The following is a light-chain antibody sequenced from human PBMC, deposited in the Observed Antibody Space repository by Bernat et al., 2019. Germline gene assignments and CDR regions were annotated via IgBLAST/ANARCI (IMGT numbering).Light chain of an antibody. CDR1: RNVGRW. CDR2: GAS. V-gene: IGKV1-12*01. J-gene: IGKJ2*01. CDR3: QQANIFPYT. Sequence: DVQMTQSPSTVSASVGDTVILTCWASRNVGRWLAWYQQKPGTAPKLVIYGASTLQIGVPLRFSGGGSGTEFSLTIANLQPDDFATYFCQQANIFPYTFGQGTRVDI.